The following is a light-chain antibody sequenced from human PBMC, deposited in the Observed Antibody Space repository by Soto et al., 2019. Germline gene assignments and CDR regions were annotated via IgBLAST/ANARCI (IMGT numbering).Light chain of an antibody. CDR2: DVS. CDR1: SSDVGGYNY. Sequence: QSALTQPASVSGSPGQSITISCTGTSSDVGGYNYVSWYQQHPGTAPKLMIYDVSNRPSGVSNRFSGSKSGNTASLTISGLQAEDDADYYCCSYTSSSTLVFGGGTKLTVL. CDR3: CSYTSSSTLV. V-gene: IGLV2-14*01. J-gene: IGLJ2*01.